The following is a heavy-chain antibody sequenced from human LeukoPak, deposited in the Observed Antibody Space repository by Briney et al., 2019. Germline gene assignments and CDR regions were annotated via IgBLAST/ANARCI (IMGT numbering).Heavy chain of an antibody. J-gene: IGHJ4*02. Sequence: GESLRISCKASGYSFTTYWIGWVRQMPGKGLECMGIIYPGDSDTRYSPSFQGQVTISADKSISTAYLQWSGLKASDTAMYYCARHETGPYFDYWGQGTLVTVSS. D-gene: IGHD1-1*01. CDR2: IYPGDSDT. CDR3: ARHETGPYFDY. CDR1: GYSFTTYW. V-gene: IGHV5-51*01.